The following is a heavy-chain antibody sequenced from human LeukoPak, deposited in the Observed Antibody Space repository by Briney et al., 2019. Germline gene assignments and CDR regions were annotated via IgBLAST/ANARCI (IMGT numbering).Heavy chain of an antibody. CDR3: ARDGHDYGDDY. CDR2: ISSSSSTI. CDR1: GFTFSSYS. D-gene: IGHD4-17*01. Sequence: GGSLRLSCAASGFTFSSYSMNWVRQAPGKGLEGVSYISSSSSTIYYADSVKGRFTISRDNAKNSLYLQMNSLRAEDTAVYYCARDGHDYGDDYWGQGTLVTVSS. V-gene: IGHV3-48*01. J-gene: IGHJ4*02.